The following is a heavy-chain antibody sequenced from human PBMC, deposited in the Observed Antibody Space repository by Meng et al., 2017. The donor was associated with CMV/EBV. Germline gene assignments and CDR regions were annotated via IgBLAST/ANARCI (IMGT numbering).Heavy chain of an antibody. Sequence: SETLSLTCTVSGGSISSYYWSWIRQPPGKGLEWIGYIYYSGSTNYNPSLKSRVTISVDTSKNQFPLKLSSVTAADTAVYYCARGAVIVVVPAAIRPIGYYYGMDVWGQGTTVTVSS. V-gene: IGHV4-59*01. CDR1: GGSISSYY. CDR2: IYYSGST. CDR3: ARGAVIVVVPAAIRPIGYYYGMDV. J-gene: IGHJ6*02. D-gene: IGHD2-2*02.